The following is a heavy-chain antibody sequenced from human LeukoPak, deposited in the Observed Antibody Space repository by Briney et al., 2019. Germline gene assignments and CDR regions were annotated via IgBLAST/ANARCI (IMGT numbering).Heavy chain of an antibody. V-gene: IGHV4-61*08. CDR1: GGSISSGGYS. J-gene: IGHJ5*02. CDR2: IYYSGSA. D-gene: IGHD3-22*01. Sequence: SQTLSLTCAVSGGSISSGGYSWSWIRQPPGKGLEWIGYIYYSGSANYNPSLKSRVTISVDTSKNQFSLKLSSVTAADTAVYYCARGTMMVGPWGQGTLVTVSS. CDR3: ARGTMMVGP.